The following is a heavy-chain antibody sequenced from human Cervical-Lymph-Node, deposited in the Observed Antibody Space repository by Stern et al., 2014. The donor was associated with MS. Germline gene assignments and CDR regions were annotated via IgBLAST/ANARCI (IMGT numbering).Heavy chain of an antibody. CDR1: GYTFTSNF. Sequence: QLVQSGAEVMKPGASVKLSCKTSGYTFTSNFMHWVRQAPGQGLEWMAIINPDGGKTTYAQNFQGRVTLTRDTSTRTVYMQLSSLRSEDTAVYYCAREVETTGLKYFDYWGQGTLVTVSS. J-gene: IGHJ4*02. D-gene: IGHD1-1*01. V-gene: IGHV1-46*03. CDR3: AREVETTGLKYFDY. CDR2: INPDGGKT.